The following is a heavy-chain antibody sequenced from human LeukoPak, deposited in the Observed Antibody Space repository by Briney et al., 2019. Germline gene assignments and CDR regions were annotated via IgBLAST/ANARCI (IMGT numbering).Heavy chain of an antibody. CDR3: ARDGSFTGDAFDI. J-gene: IGHJ3*02. CDR2: ISSSSSYI. V-gene: IGHV3-21*01. D-gene: IGHD1-14*01. CDR1: GFTFSSYS. Sequence: GGSLRLSCAASGFTFSSYSMNWVRQAPGKGLEWVSSISSSSSYIYYADSVKGRFTISRDNAKNSLYLQMNSLRAEDTAVYYCARDGSFTGDAFDIWGQGTMVTVSS.